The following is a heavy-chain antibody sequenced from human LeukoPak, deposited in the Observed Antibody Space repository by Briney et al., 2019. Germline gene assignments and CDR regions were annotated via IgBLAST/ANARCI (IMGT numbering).Heavy chain of an antibody. V-gene: IGHV3-23*01. J-gene: IGHJ4*02. Sequence: GGSLRLSCAASGFTFSIYAMSWVRQAPGKGLQWVSSITSRGESTWYVDSVKGRYTITRDNSENTLYLQMHSLRAEDTAVYYCARDRPNYYGSDGHYYRRDGDYWGRGTLVSVSS. CDR1: GFTFSIYA. CDR2: ITSRGEST. CDR3: ARDRPNYYGSDGHYYRRDGDY. D-gene: IGHD3-22*01.